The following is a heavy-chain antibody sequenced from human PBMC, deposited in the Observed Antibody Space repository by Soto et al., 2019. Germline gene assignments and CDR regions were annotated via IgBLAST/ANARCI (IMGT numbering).Heavy chain of an antibody. CDR2: TYYKSKWYN. Sequence: SQTLSLTCAISGDSVSGNSAAWNLIRQSPSRGLEWLGRTYYKSKWYNNYAVSVKSRITINPDTSKNQFSLQLNSVTPEDTAVYYCARGDQGFDYWGQGTLVTVSS. CDR1: GDSVSGNSAA. V-gene: IGHV6-1*01. J-gene: IGHJ4*02. D-gene: IGHD3-16*01. CDR3: ARGDQGFDY.